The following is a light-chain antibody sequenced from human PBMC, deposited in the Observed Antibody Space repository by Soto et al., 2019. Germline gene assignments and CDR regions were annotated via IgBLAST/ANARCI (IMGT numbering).Light chain of an antibody. CDR3: QQYGTSPRT. J-gene: IGKJ5*01. CDR2: RAS. Sequence: EIVLTQSPGTLSLSPGERATLSFRASQSVSSSYLAWYQQKAGQAPRVLIYRASRRATGIPERFSGSGSGTDFTLTISRLEPEDFELYICQQYGTSPRTFGQGTRLEIK. CDR1: QSVSSSY. V-gene: IGKV3-20*01.